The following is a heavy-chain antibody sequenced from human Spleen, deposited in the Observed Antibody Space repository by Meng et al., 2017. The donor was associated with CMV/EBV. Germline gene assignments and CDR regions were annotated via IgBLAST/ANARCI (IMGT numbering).Heavy chain of an antibody. Sequence: GSLRLSCTVSGGSISSYYWSWIRQPPGKGLEWIGYIYYSGSTNYNPSLKSRVTISLDTCKNQFSLILTSVTAADTAVYYCARGELIDYWGQGMLVTVSS. D-gene: IGHD1-1*01. CDR2: IYYSGST. J-gene: IGHJ4*02. CDR1: GGSISSYY. V-gene: IGHV4-59*01. CDR3: ARGELIDY.